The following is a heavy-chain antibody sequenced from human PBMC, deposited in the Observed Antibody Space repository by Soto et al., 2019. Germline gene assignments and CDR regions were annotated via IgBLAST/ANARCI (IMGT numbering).Heavy chain of an antibody. J-gene: IGHJ3*02. D-gene: IGHD6-19*01. CDR2: ISPHNDRT. V-gene: IGHV1-18*01. CDR1: GYNFTSYG. Sequence: QVQLVQPGADVKKPGASVKVSCKASGYNFTSYGISWVRQAPGQGLEWMGWISPHNDRTKYARRFQDRVTTTTETPTSTVYMELGSLRSDDTAVYYCARDLYYSSGRYFDHDAFDIWGQGTVVTVSS. CDR3: ARDLYYSSGRYFDHDAFDI.